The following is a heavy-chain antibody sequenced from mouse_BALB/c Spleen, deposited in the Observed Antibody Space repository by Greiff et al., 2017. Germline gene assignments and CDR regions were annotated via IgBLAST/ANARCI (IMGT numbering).Heavy chain of an antibody. V-gene: IGHV5-4*02. CDR2: ISDGGSYT. Sequence: EVLLVESGGGLVKPGGSLKLSCAASGFTFSDYYMYWVRQTPEKRLEWVATISDGGSYTYYPDSVKGRFTISRDNAKNNLYLQMSSLKSEDTAMYYCASRYGSSYDYAMDYWGQGTSVTVSS. CDR1: GFTFSDYY. J-gene: IGHJ4*01. D-gene: IGHD1-1*01. CDR3: ASRYGSSYDYAMDY.